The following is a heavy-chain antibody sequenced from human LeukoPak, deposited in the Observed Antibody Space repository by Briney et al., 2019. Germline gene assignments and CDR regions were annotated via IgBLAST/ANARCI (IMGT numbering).Heavy chain of an antibody. Sequence: KPSETLSLTCTVSGGSISSYYWSWIRQPPGKGLEWIAYISDIGSINYNPSLKSRVTISLDTSKNQFSLKLSSVTAAHTAVYYCAGHHPRNTVDFWGQGTLVTVSS. D-gene: IGHD2-8*02. CDR2: ISDIGSI. CDR1: GGSISSYY. CDR3: AGHHPRNTVDF. J-gene: IGHJ4*02. V-gene: IGHV4-59*08.